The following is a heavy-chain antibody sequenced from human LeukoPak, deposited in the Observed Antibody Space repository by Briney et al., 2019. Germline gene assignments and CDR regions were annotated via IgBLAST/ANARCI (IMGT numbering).Heavy chain of an antibody. Sequence: PSETLSLTCGVSGGSISTTNWWTWVRQPPGEGLEWIGEVHLSGRTHYNPSLESRVTMSVDMSENHISLRLTSVTAADTAVYYCAREGGYNRYVDYWGQGTLVTVSS. J-gene: IGHJ4*02. CDR1: GGSISTTNW. D-gene: IGHD5-24*01. CDR3: AREGGYNRYVDY. CDR2: VHLSGRT. V-gene: IGHV4-4*02.